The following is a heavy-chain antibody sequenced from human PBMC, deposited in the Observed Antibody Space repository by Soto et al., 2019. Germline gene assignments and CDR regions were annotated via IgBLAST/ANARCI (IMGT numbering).Heavy chain of an antibody. D-gene: IGHD3-10*01. J-gene: IGHJ4*02. CDR3: ARDRVTMVRGATLAFDY. V-gene: IGHV3-66*01. CDR1: GFTVSSNY. CDR2: IYSGGST. Sequence: PGESLKISCAASGFTVSSNYMSWVRQAPGKGLEWVSVIYSGGSTYYADSVKGRFTISRDNSKNTLYLQMNSLRAEDTAVYYCARDRVTMVRGATLAFDYWGQGTLVTV.